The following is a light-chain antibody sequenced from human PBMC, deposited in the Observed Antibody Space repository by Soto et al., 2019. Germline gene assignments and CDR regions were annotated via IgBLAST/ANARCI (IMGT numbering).Light chain of an antibody. CDR2: SAS. CDR1: QNIDNW. J-gene: IGKJ5*01. Sequence: DIPMTQSPSSVSASVGDRVTITCRASQNIDNWLAWYQHKPGKAPHLLIYSASTFQSGVPSRFSGSGSGTDFTLTISSLQPEDFATYYCQQCNSFPITFGQGTRLEI. V-gene: IGKV1-12*01. CDR3: QQCNSFPIT.